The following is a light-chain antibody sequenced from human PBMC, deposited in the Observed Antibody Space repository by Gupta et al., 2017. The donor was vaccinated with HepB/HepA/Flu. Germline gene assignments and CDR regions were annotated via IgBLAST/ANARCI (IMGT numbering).Light chain of an antibody. CDR1: QSVSSY. J-gene: IGKJ2*04. V-gene: IGKV3-11*01. CDR2: DAS. CDR3: QQLSNWPMCS. Sequence: EIVLTQSPATLSLSPGERATLSCRASQSVSSYLAWYQQKPGQAPRLLIYDASNRATGIPARFSGSGYETDFTLTISSLEPEDFAVYYCQQLSNWPMCSFGQGTKMEIK.